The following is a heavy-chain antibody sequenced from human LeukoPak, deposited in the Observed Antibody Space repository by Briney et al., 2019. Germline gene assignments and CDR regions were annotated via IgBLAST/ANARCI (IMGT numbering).Heavy chain of an antibody. CDR2: ISWNSGSI. CDR3: AKDIRDTATDLGDAFDI. V-gene: IGHV3-9*01. CDR1: GFTFDDYA. D-gene: IGHD5-18*01. J-gene: IGHJ3*02. Sequence: PGRSLRLSCAASGFTFDDYAMHWVRQAPGKGLEWVSGISWNSGSIGYADSVKGRFTISRDNAKNSLYLQMNSLRAEDTALYYCAKDIRDTATDLGDAFDIWGQGTMVTVSS.